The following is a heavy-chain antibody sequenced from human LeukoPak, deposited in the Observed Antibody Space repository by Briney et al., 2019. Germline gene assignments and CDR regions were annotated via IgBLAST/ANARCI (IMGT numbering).Heavy chain of an antibody. CDR1: GFTFSNSW. V-gene: IGHV3-15*07. Sequence: GGSLRLSCAASGFTFSNSWMNWVRQAPGKGLEWVGRIKTKSDGETTDYAAPVKGRFTISRDDSKNALYLQMTSLKTEDTAIYYCTSFRIWGQGTVVTVSS. CDR2: IKTKSDGETT. CDR3: TSFRI. J-gene: IGHJ3*02.